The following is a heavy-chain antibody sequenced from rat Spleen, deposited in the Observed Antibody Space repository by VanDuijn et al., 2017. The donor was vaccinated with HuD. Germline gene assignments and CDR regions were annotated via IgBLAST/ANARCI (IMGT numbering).Heavy chain of an antibody. CDR3: ERLAMGITDYFDY. J-gene: IGHJ2*01. Sequence: EVQLVESDGGLVQPGRSLKLSCAASGFTFSNYYMAWVRQAPTKGLEWVASISTAGGNTYYRDSVKGRFTISRDNAKSTLYLQMDSLRSEDTATYYCERLAMGITDYFDYWGQGVMVTVSS. CDR1: GFTFSNYY. V-gene: IGHV5-25*01. D-gene: IGHD1-9*01. CDR2: ISTAGGNT.